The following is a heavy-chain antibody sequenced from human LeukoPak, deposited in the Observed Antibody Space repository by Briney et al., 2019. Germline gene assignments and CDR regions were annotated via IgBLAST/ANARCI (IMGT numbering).Heavy chain of an antibody. CDR2: ISYDGSNK. CDR1: QFIFSTYW. Sequence: GGSLRLSCAASQFIFSTYWMHWVRQAPGKGLEWVAVISYDGSNKYYTDSVKGRFTISRDNSKNTLYLQMNSLRAEDTAVYYCARDEPPMVRGDAFDIWGQGTMVTVSS. J-gene: IGHJ3*02. D-gene: IGHD3-10*01. CDR3: ARDEPPMVRGDAFDI. V-gene: IGHV3-30*03.